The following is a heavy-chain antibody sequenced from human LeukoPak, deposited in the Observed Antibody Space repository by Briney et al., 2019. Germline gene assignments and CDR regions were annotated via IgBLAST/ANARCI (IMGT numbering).Heavy chain of an antibody. CDR3: ARGDCGGDCHQIDY. D-gene: IGHD2-21*02. J-gene: IGHJ4*02. CDR1: GYTFTSYG. Sequence: GASAKVSCKASGYTFTSYGISWVRQAPGQGLEWMGRISAYNGNTNYAQKLQGRVTMTTDTSTSTAYMELRSLRSDDTAVYYCARGDCGGDCHQIDYWGQGTLVTVSS. CDR2: ISAYNGNT. V-gene: IGHV1-18*01.